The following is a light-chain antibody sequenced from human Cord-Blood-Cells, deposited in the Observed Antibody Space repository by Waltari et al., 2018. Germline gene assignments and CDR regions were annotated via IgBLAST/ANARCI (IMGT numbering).Light chain of an antibody. CDR2: KAS. V-gene: IGKV1-5*03. CDR1: QSISSW. Sequence: DIQMTQSPSTLSASVGDRVTITCRASQSISSWLAWYQQKPGKAPKLLIYKASSLESGVPSRFSGSGSGREFTLTISSLQPDDFATYYCQQYNSYSSYTFGQGTKLEIK. J-gene: IGKJ2*01. CDR3: QQYNSYSSYT.